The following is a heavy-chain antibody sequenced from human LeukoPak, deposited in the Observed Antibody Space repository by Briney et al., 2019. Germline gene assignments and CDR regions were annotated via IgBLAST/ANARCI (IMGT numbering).Heavy chain of an antibody. CDR2: VNSGGSAI. D-gene: IGHD1-26*01. J-gene: IGHJ4*02. CDR3: ARGGSYVHY. V-gene: IGHV3-48*03. CDR1: GFTFNSYE. Sequence: GGSLRLSCAASGFTFNSYEMNWVRQAPGKGLEWVSYVNSGGSAIYYADSVKGRFTISRDNAKNSLYLQMNSLRADDTAVYYCARGGSYVHYWGQGTLVTVSS.